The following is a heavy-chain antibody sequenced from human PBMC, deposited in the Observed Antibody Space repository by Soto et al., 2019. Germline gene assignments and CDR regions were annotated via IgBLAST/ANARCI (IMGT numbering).Heavy chain of an antibody. D-gene: IGHD3-10*01. CDR1: GGSITSYY. J-gene: IGHJ4*02. V-gene: IGHV4-59*08. CDR3: ARHNYGSGSTYFDY. CDR2: IYYSGST. Sequence: SETLSLTCTVSGGSITSYYWSWIRQPPGKGLEWIGYIYYSGSTNYNPSLKSRVTISVDTSKNQFSLKLNSMTAADTAVYYCARHNYGSGSTYFDYWGQGTLVTVSS.